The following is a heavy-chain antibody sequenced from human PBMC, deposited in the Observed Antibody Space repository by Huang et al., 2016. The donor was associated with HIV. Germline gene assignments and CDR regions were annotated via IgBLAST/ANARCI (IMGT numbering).Heavy chain of an antibody. D-gene: IGHD3-16*01. J-gene: IGHJ4*02. CDR2: IKRKCHGGTT. V-gene: IGHV3-15*01. Sequence: EVQLVESGGGLVKPGGSLSLSCTASTLIFSNAWMSWVRQTAGKGLEWVGRIKRKCHGGTTDYAAPVKGRFAISRDDSKNTLHLQMSSLRTEDTALYYCATMDDSIWGSTRHYWGQGTPVIVSS. CDR3: ATMDDSIWGSTRHY. CDR1: TLIFSNAW.